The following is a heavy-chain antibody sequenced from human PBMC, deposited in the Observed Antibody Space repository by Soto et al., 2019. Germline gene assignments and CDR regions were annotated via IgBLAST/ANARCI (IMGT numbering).Heavy chain of an antibody. J-gene: IGHJ4*02. Sequence: SETLSLTCTVSGGSITSYYSCWSWIRQPPGEGLEWIGHIFDSGTTYTNPSLRSQVAISLDTSKNHFSLTLSSVTAADTAVYYCARGPSGDKVHYWGQGALVTVSS. CDR3: ARGPSGDKVHY. CDR1: GGSITSYYSC. CDR2: IFDSGTT. V-gene: IGHV4-30-4*01. D-gene: IGHD7-27*01.